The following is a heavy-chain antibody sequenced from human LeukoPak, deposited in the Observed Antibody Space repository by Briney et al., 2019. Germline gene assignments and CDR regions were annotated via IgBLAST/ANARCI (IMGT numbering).Heavy chain of an antibody. D-gene: IGHD2-15*01. CDR1: GYTFTGYY. CDR3: ARRSSAGGSSPFDY. J-gene: IGHJ4*02. Sequence: ASVKVSCKASGYTFTGYYIRWVRQAPGQGLEWMGWINPNSGGTDYAQKFQGRVTMTRDTSISTAYMELSRLRSDDSAMYYCARRSSAGGSSPFDYWGQGTLLTVSS. CDR2: INPNSGGT. V-gene: IGHV1-2*02.